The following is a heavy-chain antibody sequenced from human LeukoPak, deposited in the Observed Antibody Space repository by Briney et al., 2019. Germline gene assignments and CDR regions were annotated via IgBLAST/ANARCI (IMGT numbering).Heavy chain of an antibody. Sequence: SETLSLTCTVSGGSISSSSYYWGWIRQPPGKGLEWIGNIYYSGSTYYNPSLKSRVTISLDTSKNQFSLKLNSVTAADTAVYYCARGQYYYFRTAYYGFDFFGQGTLVTVSS. J-gene: IGHJ4*02. CDR2: IYYSGST. CDR3: ARGQYYYFRTAYYGFDF. D-gene: IGHD3-3*01. V-gene: IGHV4-39*07. CDR1: GGSISSSSYY.